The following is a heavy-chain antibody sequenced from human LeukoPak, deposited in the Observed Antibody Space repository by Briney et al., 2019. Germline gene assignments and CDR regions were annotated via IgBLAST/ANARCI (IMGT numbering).Heavy chain of an antibody. CDR3: ARGGLVRALGRVENIDY. CDR2: INHSGST. V-gene: IGHV4-34*01. D-gene: IGHD3-10*01. J-gene: IGHJ4*02. CDR1: GGSFSGYY. Sequence: PSETLSLTCAVYGGSFSGYYWSWIRQPPGKGLEWIGEINHSGSTNYNPSLKSRVTISVDTSKNQFSLKLSSVTAADTAVYYCARGGLVRALGRVENIDYWGQGTLVTVSS.